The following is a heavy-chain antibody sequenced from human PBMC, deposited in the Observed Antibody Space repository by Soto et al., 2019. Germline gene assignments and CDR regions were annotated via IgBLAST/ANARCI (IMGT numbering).Heavy chain of an antibody. V-gene: IGHV3-23*01. Sequence: EVQLLESGGGLIQPGGSLRLSCAASGFTFKNYGMNWVRQAPGKGLEWVSVISASGVSTYYVESVKGRFTISRDNSKNTVYLQMNSLRAEDTAVYYCAKDRFYDSTGYSQGGWFDPWGQGTQVTVSS. CDR2: ISASGVST. D-gene: IGHD3-22*01. CDR1: GFTFKNYG. CDR3: AKDRFYDSTGYSQGGWFDP. J-gene: IGHJ5*02.